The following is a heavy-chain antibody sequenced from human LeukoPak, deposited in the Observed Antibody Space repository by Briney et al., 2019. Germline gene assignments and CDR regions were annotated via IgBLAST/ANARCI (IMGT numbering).Heavy chain of an antibody. V-gene: IGHV3-48*01. CDR3: ARVLHKRNYDSSDYYGS. Sequence: GGSLRLSCAASGFNFGSYSMTWVRQAPGKGLEWISYISSSSSTIYYADSVKGRFTISRDNAKNSLYLQLNSLRAEDTAVYYCARVLHKRNYDSSDYYGSWGQGTLVTVSS. CDR2: ISSSSSTI. D-gene: IGHD3-22*01. J-gene: IGHJ5*02. CDR1: GFNFGSYS.